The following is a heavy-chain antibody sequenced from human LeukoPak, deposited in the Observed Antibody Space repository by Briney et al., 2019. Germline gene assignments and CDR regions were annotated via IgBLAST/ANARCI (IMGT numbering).Heavy chain of an antibody. Sequence: SETLSLTCTVSGGSISSGSYYWSWIRQPAGKGLEWIGYIYYSGSTNYNPSLKSRVTISVDTSKNQFSLKLSSVTAADTAVYYCARDMAAAGTDAFDIWGQGTMVTVSS. J-gene: IGHJ3*02. CDR3: ARDMAAAGTDAFDI. CDR1: GGSISSGSYY. V-gene: IGHV4-61*10. D-gene: IGHD6-13*01. CDR2: IYYSGST.